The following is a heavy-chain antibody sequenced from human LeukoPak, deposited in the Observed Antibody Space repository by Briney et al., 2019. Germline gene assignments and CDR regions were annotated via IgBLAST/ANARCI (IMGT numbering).Heavy chain of an antibody. Sequence: SETLSLTCTVSGGSISSYYWSWIRQPPGKGLEWIGYIYYSGSTNYNPSLKSRVTISVDTSKNQFSLKLSSVTAADTAVYYCARLSYYDSSGDYWGQGTLVTVSS. CDR3: ARLSYYDSSGDY. D-gene: IGHD3-22*01. CDR1: GGSISSYY. V-gene: IGHV4-59*01. CDR2: IYYSGST. J-gene: IGHJ4*02.